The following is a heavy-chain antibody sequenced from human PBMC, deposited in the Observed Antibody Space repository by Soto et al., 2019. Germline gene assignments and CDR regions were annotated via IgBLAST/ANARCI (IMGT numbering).Heavy chain of an antibody. Sequence: QVELVQSGAEVKTPGSSVKVSCKASEETFNKFAITWVRQAPGQGLEWIGGIILLFGKTEYAQHFRGRVTITADKSTRTVYMELDNLRSEDTAIYYCTRAPFDFYSRIDPWGPGTLVTVSS. CDR3: TRAPFDFYSRIDP. J-gene: IGHJ5*02. D-gene: IGHD2-15*01. CDR2: IILLFGKT. V-gene: IGHV1-69*06. CDR1: EETFNKFA.